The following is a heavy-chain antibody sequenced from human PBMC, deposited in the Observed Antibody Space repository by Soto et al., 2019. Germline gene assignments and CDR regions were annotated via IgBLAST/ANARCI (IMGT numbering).Heavy chain of an antibody. CDR3: ARAHPGYCSSTCCPSAFDI. J-gene: IGHJ3*02. CDR2: IIPILGIA. CDR1: GGTFSSYT. V-gene: IGHV1-69*02. D-gene: IGHD2-2*01. Sequence: QVQLVQSGAEVKKPGSSVKVSCKASGGTFSSYTISWVRQAPGQGLEWMGRIIPILGIANYAPKFQGRVTITANKSTSTANIELSRLGSEDTAVYYCARAHPGYCSSTCCPSAFDIWGQGTMVTVSS.